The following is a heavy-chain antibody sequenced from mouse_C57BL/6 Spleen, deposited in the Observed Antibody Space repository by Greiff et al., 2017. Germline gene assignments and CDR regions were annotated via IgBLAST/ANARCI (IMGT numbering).Heavy chain of an antibody. Sequence: VQLQQSGAELARPGASVKLSCKASGYTFTSYGISWVQQRTGQGLEWIGEIYPRSGNTYYNEKFKGKATLTADKSSSTAYMELRSLTSEDSAVYFCARYYYGSSYVEYYAMDYWGQGTSVTVSS. V-gene: IGHV1-81*01. CDR1: GYTFTSYG. CDR2: IYPRSGNT. J-gene: IGHJ4*01. D-gene: IGHD1-1*01. CDR3: ARYYYGSSYVEYYAMDY.